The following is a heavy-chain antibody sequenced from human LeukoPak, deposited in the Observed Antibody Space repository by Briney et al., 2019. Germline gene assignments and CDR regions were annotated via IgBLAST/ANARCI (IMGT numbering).Heavy chain of an antibody. V-gene: IGHV1-18*04. CDR1: GYTFSTSG. Sequence: GASVKVTCKASGYTFSTSGISWVRQATGQGLEWLGWNSGYNGNTNDPDNIQGRVTMTTDTPTSTGQMEPRSLRSYDTTGEYCARYPVERHHDFDYWGQGTLVTVSA. CDR2: NSGYNGNT. D-gene: IGHD1-14*01. CDR3: ARYPVERHHDFDY. J-gene: IGHJ4*01.